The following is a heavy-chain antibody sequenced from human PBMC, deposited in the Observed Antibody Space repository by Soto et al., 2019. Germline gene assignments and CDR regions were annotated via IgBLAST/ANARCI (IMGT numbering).Heavy chain of an antibody. Sequence: QVQLVQSGPEVKKPGSSVKVSCKASGDTFNSYVITWVRQAPGQGLEWLGGIITAFGTTSYAQNFQDRLTITADEAATTGHTELSSLTSDDTAMYYCTRSYGYTFGGSLDNWGQGTLVTVSS. CDR3: TRSYGYTFGGSLDN. CDR2: IITAFGTT. CDR1: GDTFNSYV. V-gene: IGHV1-69*01. D-gene: IGHD5-18*01. J-gene: IGHJ4*02.